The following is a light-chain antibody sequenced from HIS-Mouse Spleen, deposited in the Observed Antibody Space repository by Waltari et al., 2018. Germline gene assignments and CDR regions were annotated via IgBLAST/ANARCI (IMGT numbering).Light chain of an antibody. Sequence: QSALTQPASVSGSPGQSITISCTGPSSDVGGYNYVPWSHQPPGKAPKLMIYEVSNRPSGVSNRFSGSKSGNTASLTISGLQAEDEADYYCSSYTSSSTWVFGGGTKLTVL. CDR1: SSDVGGYNY. CDR2: EVS. J-gene: IGLJ3*02. CDR3: SSYTSSSTWV. V-gene: IGLV2-14*01.